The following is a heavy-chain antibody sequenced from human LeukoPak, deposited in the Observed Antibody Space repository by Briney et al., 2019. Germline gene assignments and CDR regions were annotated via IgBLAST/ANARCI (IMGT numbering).Heavy chain of an antibody. J-gene: IGHJ6*03. D-gene: IGHD5-24*01. V-gene: IGHV3-53*01. CDR1: GFTVSSNY. CDR3: ARALHSYSYYIAV. CDR2: IYSGGNT. Sequence: GGSLRLSCAASGFTVSSNYMNWVRQAPGKGLEWVSVIYSGGNTYYADSVKGRFTISRDNSKNTLYLQMNSLRAEDSGVYYCARALHSYSYYIAVWGKGTTVTVSS.